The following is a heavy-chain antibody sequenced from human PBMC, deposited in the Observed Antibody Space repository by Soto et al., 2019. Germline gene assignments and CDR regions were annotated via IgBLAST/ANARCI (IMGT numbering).Heavy chain of an antibody. D-gene: IGHD2-21*01. J-gene: IGHJ5*02. CDR3: ASARHIGP. V-gene: IGHV3-7*01. CDR1: GFTFSNYW. CDR2: IGQDGSQR. Sequence: VQLVESGGDLVQPGGSLRLSCTASGFTFSNYWMSWVRQAPGKGLEWVANIGQDGSQRNYVDSVKGRFTISRDNAENSLYLQKNSLRAEDTAIYYCASARHIGPWGQGTLVTISS.